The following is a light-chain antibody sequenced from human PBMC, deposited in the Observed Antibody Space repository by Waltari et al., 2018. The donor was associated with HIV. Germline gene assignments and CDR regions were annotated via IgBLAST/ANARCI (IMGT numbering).Light chain of an antibody. CDR3: SAWDRSLSAVV. J-gene: IGLJ2*01. CDR1: SDNVGNQG. Sequence: QVGLTQPPSVSKGLRQTATLTCTGNSDNVGNQGATCLQQHQGHPPKLLFYGNNNRRSGISERFSASRSGNTASLTITGLQPEDEADYFCSAWDRSLSAVVFGGGTTLIVL. V-gene: IGLV10-54*04. CDR2: GNN.